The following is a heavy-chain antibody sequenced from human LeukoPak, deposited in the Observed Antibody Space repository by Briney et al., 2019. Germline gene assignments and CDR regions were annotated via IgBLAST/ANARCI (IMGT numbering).Heavy chain of an antibody. V-gene: IGHV1-69*06. CDR3: ARGRRNDILTGYYYFDY. J-gene: IGHJ4*02. D-gene: IGHD3-9*01. Sequence: ASVKVSCKASGGTFSSYAISWVRQAPGQGLEWMGGIIPIFGTANYAQKFQGRVTITADKSTSTAYMELSSLRSEDTAVYYCARGRRNDILTGYYYFDYWGQGTLVTVSS. CDR2: IIPIFGTA. CDR1: GGTFSSYA.